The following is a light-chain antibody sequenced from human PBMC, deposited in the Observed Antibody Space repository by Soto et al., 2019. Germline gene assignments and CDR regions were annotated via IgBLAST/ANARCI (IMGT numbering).Light chain of an antibody. CDR3: QQYYNWPIT. CDR2: DAS. Sequence: DIQMPQSHSILFAFVGASVTITCRASQTIRAWLAWYQHKPGKAPTLLIYDASTLMSGVPSRFSGSGSGTEFTLTISSLQSDDFAVYFCQQYYNWPITFGPGTRVEIK. V-gene: IGKV1-5*01. J-gene: IGKJ5*01. CDR1: QTIRAW.